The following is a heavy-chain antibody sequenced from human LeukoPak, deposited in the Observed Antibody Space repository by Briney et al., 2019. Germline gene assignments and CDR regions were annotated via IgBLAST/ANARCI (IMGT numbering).Heavy chain of an antibody. CDR2: IYHSGST. D-gene: IGHD3-10*01. CDR3: AREGITMVRGIANWFDP. V-gene: IGHV4-39*07. J-gene: IGHJ5*02. Sequence: SETLSLTCTVSGGSISTSYYYWGWIRQPPGKGLEWIGEIYHSGSTNYNPSLKSRVTISVDKSKNQFSLKLSSVTAADTAVYYCAREGITMVRGIANWFDPWGQGTLVTVFS. CDR1: GGSISTSYYY.